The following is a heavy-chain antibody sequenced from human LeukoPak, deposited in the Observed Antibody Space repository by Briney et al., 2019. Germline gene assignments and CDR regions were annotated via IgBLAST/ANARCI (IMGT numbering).Heavy chain of an antibody. CDR2: IYYSGRT. CDR3: ARTGRRAYYDFWSGQLGFFDY. CDR1: GGSISSYY. D-gene: IGHD3-3*01. Sequence: SETLSLTCSVSGGSISSYYWSWIRQPPGKGLEWIGYIYYSGRTSYNPSLKSRVTISVDTSKNQFSLKLSSVTAADTAVYYCARTGRRAYYDFWSGQLGFFDYWGQGTLVTVSS. J-gene: IGHJ4*02. V-gene: IGHV4-59*12.